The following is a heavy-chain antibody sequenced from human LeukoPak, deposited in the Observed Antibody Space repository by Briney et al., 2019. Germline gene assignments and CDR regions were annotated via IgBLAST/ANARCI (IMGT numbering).Heavy chain of an antibody. D-gene: IGHD3-10*01. CDR2: IKQDGSEK. V-gene: IGHV3-7*03. CDR3: AKVFIGYFDY. CDR1: GFTFSIYW. J-gene: IGHJ4*02. Sequence: PGGSLRLSCAASGFTFSIYWMTWVRQAPGKGLEWVANIKQDGSEKYYVDSVKGRFTISRDNAKNSLFLQMNSLRAEDTAVYYCAKVFIGYFDYWGQGTLVTVSS.